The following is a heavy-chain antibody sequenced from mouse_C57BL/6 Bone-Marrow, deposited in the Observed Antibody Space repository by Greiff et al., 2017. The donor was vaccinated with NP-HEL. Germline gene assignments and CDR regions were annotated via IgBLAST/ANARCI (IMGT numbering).Heavy chain of an antibody. D-gene: IGHD2-4*01. CDR3: AREDYYDYGEVYFDY. Sequence: EVQLQQSGPVLVKPGASVKMSCKASGYTFTDYYMNWVKQSHGKSLEWIGVINPYNGGTSYNQKFKGKATLPVDKSSSTADRELNSLTSEDSAVYYCAREDYYDYGEVYFDYWGQGTTLTVSS. J-gene: IGHJ2*01. CDR1: GYTFTDYY. CDR2: INPYNGGT. V-gene: IGHV1-19*01.